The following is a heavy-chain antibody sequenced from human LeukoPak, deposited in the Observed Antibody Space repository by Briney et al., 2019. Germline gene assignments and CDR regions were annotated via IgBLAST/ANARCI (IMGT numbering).Heavy chain of an antibody. Sequence: SETLSLTCTVSGGSISSYYWSWIRQPPGKGLEWIGYIYYSGSTNYNPSLKSRVTISVDTSKNQFSLKLSSVTAADTAVYYCARGYLEWLLGYYYMDVWGKGTTLTVSS. D-gene: IGHD3-3*01. J-gene: IGHJ6*03. CDR1: GGSISSYY. CDR3: ARGYLEWLLGYYYMDV. CDR2: IYYSGST. V-gene: IGHV4-59*01.